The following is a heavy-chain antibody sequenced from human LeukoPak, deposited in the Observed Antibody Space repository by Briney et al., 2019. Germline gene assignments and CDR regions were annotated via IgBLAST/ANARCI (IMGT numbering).Heavy chain of an antibody. V-gene: IGHV3-15*01. CDR3: TTDFVRSYYYGMDV. Sequence: GGSLRLSCAASGFTFSNAWMSWVRQAPGKGLEWVGRIKSKIDGGTTDYAAPVKGRFTISRDDSKNTLYLQMKSLKTEDTAVYYCTTDFVRSYYYGMDVWGQGTTVTVSS. CDR2: IKSKIDGGTT. D-gene: IGHD2-21*01. J-gene: IGHJ6*02. CDR1: GFTFSNAW.